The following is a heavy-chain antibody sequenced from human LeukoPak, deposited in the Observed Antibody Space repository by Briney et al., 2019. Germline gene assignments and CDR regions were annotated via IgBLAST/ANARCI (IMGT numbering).Heavy chain of an antibody. V-gene: IGHV1-2*02. CDR1: RYTFTGYY. D-gene: IGHD3-10*01. Sequence: ASVKVSCKASRYTFTGYYMHWVRQAPGQGLERMGWINPNSGGTNYAQKFQGRVTMTRDTSISTAYMELSRLRSDDTAVYYCARDIDPMVRVVLDAFDIWGQGTMVTVSS. J-gene: IGHJ3*02. CDR3: ARDIDPMVRVVLDAFDI. CDR2: INPNSGGT.